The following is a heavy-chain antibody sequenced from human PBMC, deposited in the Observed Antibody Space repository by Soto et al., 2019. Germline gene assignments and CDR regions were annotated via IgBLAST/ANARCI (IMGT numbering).Heavy chain of an antibody. CDR2: ISPYNGHT. Sequence: QVQLAQSGGEVKKLGASLKVSCKASGYTFTNYGISWVRQAPGQGLEWMGCISPYNGHTNSAQKFQDRMSMTTDTSTATAHMELRSLSTDDTAVDYCARDHPFIVATMWIDFWGQGTLVSVCS. J-gene: IGHJ4*02. CDR1: GYTFTNYG. V-gene: IGHV1-18*01. CDR3: ARDHPFIVATMWIDF. D-gene: IGHD5-12*01.